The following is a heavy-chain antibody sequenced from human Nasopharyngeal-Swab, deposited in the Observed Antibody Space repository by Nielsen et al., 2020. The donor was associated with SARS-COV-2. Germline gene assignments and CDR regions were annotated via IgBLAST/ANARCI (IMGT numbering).Heavy chain of an antibody. J-gene: IGHJ6*02. D-gene: IGHD3-3*01. V-gene: IGHV1-18*01. CDR3: ARGVPYYDFWSGYYMGDYYYGMDV. Sequence: ASVKVSCKASGYTFTSYGISWVRQAPGQGLEWMGWISAYNGNTNYAQKFQGRVTMTRNTSISTAYMELSSLRSEDTAVYYCARGVPYYDFWSGYYMGDYYYGMDVWGQGTTVTVSS. CDR2: ISAYNGNT. CDR1: GYTFTSYG.